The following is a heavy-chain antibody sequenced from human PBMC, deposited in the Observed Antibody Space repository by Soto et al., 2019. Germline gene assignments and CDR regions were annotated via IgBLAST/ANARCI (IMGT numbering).Heavy chain of an antibody. Sequence: GGSLRLSCAASGLDFSSEVMCWVRQAPGKGLEWVSSISGSGRTIYHADSMRGRFAISRDNSKNSPYLQLNNLRVDDTAVYYCAKVGPSYYYGMDVWGQGTTVTVSS. CDR1: GLDFSSEV. CDR3: AKVGPSYYYGMDV. J-gene: IGHJ6*02. V-gene: IGHV3-23*01. D-gene: IGHD1-26*01. CDR2: ISGSGRTI.